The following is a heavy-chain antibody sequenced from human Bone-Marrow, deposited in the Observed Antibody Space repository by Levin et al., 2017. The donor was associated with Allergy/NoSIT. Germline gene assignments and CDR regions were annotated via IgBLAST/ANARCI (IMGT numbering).Heavy chain of an antibody. CDR3: ATEYYFRFDY. J-gene: IGHJ4*02. V-gene: IGHV3-7*03. CDR1: GFTFSNYW. CDR2: TNQDGSKK. Sequence: PGGSLRLSCAASGFTFSNYWMTWVRQAPGKGLEWVATTNQDGSKKSYVDSVKGRFTISRDNAKGSLFLQMNSLRAEDTAVYYCATEYYFRFDYWGQGSLVAVSS. D-gene: IGHD2/OR15-2a*01.